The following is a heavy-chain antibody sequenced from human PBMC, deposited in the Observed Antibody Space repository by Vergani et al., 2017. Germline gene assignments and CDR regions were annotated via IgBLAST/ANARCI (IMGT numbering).Heavy chain of an antibody. CDR3: ARDLRTYYYDSSGLPNLDY. Sequence: EVQLVESGGGLVQPGGSLRLSCAASGFTFSSYWMSWVRQAPGKGLEWVANIKQDGSEKYYVDSVKGRFTISRDNAKNSLYLQMNSLRAEDTAVYYCARDLRTYYYDSSGLPNLDYWGQGTLVTVSS. CDR1: GFTFSSYW. CDR2: IKQDGSEK. D-gene: IGHD3-22*01. V-gene: IGHV3-7*01. J-gene: IGHJ4*02.